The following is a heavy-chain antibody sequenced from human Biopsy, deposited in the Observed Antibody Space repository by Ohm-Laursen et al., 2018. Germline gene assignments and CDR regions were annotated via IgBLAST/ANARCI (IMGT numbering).Heavy chain of an antibody. D-gene: IGHD2-8*02. Sequence: GTLSLTCTVSGGSISSDYWSWIRQTPGKGLEWIGYIYYSGSTNYKPSLKSRVIISVDTSKNQFSLNLSSVTAADTAVYYCARDRIAYCTATSCDNFGLDVWGQGTTVTVSS. CDR1: GGSISSDY. CDR2: IYYSGST. CDR3: ARDRIAYCTATSCDNFGLDV. J-gene: IGHJ6*02. V-gene: IGHV4-59*12.